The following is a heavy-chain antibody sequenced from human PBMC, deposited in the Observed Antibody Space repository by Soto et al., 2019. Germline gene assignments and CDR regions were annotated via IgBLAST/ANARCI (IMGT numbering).Heavy chain of an antibody. J-gene: IGHJ4*02. CDR1: GFTLNNLW. V-gene: IGHV3-7*04. CDR3: ARANFDI. D-gene: IGHD3-9*01. CDR2: IKPDGSEN. Sequence: EVQLVESGGGLVQPGGSLRLSCAPSGFTLNNLWMSWVRQATGKGLEWVANIKPDGSENSYVDSVKGRFTITGDNATTSLYLKMNSLRAEDTAVDYCARANFDIRGQGTLVTVSS.